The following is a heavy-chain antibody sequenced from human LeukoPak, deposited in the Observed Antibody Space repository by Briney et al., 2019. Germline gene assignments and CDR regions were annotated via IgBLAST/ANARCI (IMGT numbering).Heavy chain of an antibody. J-gene: IGHJ4*02. Sequence: GGSLRLSCAASGFTFSSSGMSWVRQAPGKGLEWVSAISGSGGSTYYADSVKGRFTISRDNSKYTLYLQMNSLRAEDTAVYYCAKDPGSMVRGVIVFDYWGQGTLVTVSS. D-gene: IGHD3-10*01. CDR3: AKDPGSMVRGVIVFDY. V-gene: IGHV3-23*01. CDR1: GFTFSSSG. CDR2: ISGSGGST.